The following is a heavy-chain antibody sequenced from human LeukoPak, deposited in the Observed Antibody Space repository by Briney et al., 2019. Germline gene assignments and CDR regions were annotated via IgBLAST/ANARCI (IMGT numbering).Heavy chain of an antibody. Sequence: GESLKISCKGSGYSLTSYWIGWVRQMPGKGLEWMGIIYPGDSDTRYSPSFQGQVTISADKSISTAYLQWSSLKASDTATYYCARSPQLTMIVVXFXXWGQXTLVT. D-gene: IGHD3-22*01. V-gene: IGHV5-51*01. J-gene: IGHJ4*02. CDR3: ARSPQLTMIVVXFXX. CDR2: IYPGDSDT. CDR1: GYSLTSYW.